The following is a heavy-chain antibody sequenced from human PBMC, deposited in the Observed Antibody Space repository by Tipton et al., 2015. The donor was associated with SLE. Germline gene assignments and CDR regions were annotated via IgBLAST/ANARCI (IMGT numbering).Heavy chain of an antibody. V-gene: IGHV3-30-3*01. CDR3: ASSEKRHDILTGSLDY. Sequence: QLVQSGGRVVQPGSSLRLSCAASGLTFSTSVLHWVRQAPGKGLEWVAVISYEGSNRDYADSVKDRFTVSRDNSKNTMCLQMNGLRAEDTAVYYCASSEKRHDILTGSLDYWGQGTLVTVSS. J-gene: IGHJ4*02. CDR2: ISYEGSNR. D-gene: IGHD3-9*01. CDR1: GLTFSTSV.